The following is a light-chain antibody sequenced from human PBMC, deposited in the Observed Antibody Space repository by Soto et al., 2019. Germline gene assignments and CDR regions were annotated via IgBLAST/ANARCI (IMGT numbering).Light chain of an antibody. CDR3: QQRGDWPTIT. Sequence: ELVLTQSPGTASLSPGERAKISCRASQSVSSYLAWYQQKPCQAHRLLIYDASNRATGIPARFSGSGSGTDFTLTISSLEPEDFAVYYCQQRGDWPTITFGQGTRLEIK. CDR2: DAS. J-gene: IGKJ5*01. V-gene: IGKV3-11*01. CDR1: QSVSSY.